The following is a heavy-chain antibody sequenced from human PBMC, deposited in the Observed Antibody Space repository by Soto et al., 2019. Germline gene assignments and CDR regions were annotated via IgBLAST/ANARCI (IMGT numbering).Heavy chain of an antibody. J-gene: IGHJ6*02. CDR3: TTDTVVISVTSYFYAMDV. V-gene: IGHV3-15*07. CDR1: GFSFSNAW. D-gene: IGHD2-21*01. Sequence: EVQLVESGGGLVKPGGSLRLSCAASGFSFSNAWMNWVRQAPGKGLEWVGRIKSKTDRGTTDYAAPVKGSFTISKDDSKNTPELPMNSLKTGGTAVYYCTTDTVVISVTSYFYAMDVWGQGTTVTVSS. CDR2: IKSKTDRGTT.